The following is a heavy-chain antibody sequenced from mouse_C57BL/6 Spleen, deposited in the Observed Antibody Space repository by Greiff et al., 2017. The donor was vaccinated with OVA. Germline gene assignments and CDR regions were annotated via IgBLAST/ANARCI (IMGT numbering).Heavy chain of an antibody. CDR1: GYSITSGYY. Sequence: DVKLQESGPGLVKPSQSLSLTCSVTGYSITSGYYWNWIRQFPGNKLEWMGYISYDGSNNYNPSLKNRISITRDTSKNQFFLKLNSVTTEDTATYFCARHDAEYFDVWGTGTTVTVSS. J-gene: IGHJ1*03. CDR3: ARHDAEYFDV. CDR2: ISYDGSN. V-gene: IGHV3-6*01. D-gene: IGHD2-12*01.